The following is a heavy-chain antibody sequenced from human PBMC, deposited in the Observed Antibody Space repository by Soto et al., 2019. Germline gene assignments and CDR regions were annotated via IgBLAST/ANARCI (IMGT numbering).Heavy chain of an antibody. CDR1: GFTFSSYA. CDR2: ISGSGGST. D-gene: IGHD1-26*01. V-gene: IGHV3-23*01. CDR3: AKVSLGATTITDFYYYGMDV. J-gene: IGHJ6*02. Sequence: EVQLLESGGGLVQPGRSLRLSCAASGFTFSSYAMNWVRQAPGKGLEWVSGISGSGGSTYYADSVKGRFTISRDNSKNTLWLQMNSLRADDTAVYYCAKVSLGATTITDFYYYGMDVWGQGTTVTVSS.